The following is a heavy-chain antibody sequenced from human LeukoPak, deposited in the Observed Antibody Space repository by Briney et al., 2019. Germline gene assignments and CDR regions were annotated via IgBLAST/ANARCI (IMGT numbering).Heavy chain of an antibody. V-gene: IGHV4-59*12. CDR3: ASGYSYGLYYYYYMDV. CDR2: IYYSGST. Sequence: ETLSLTCTVSGGSISSYYWSWIRQPPGKGLEWIGYIYYSGSTYYNPSLKSRVTISVDTSKNQFSLKLSSVTAADTAVYYCASGYSYGLYYYYYMDVWGKGTTVTVSS. J-gene: IGHJ6*03. CDR1: GGSISSYY. D-gene: IGHD5-18*01.